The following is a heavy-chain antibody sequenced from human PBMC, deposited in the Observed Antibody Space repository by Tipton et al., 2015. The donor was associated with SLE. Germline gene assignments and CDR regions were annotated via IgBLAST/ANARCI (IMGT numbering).Heavy chain of an antibody. D-gene: IGHD3-9*01. Sequence: TLSLTCTVSGASISVGSDYWTWIRHPAGKGLEWIGRVYTAGTTNYNPSLKSRVTISLDKSKNQFSLKLTSVTAADTAVYYCRYSTAPGIDDSWRQGTLVAVSS. CDR3: RYSTAPGIDDS. V-gene: IGHV4-61*02. CDR1: GASISVGSDY. CDR2: VYTAGTT. J-gene: IGHJ4*02.